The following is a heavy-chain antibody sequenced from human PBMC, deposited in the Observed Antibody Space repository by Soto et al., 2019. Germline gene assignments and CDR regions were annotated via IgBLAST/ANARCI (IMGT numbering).Heavy chain of an antibody. Sequence: GRSLRLSCAAPEFPFSSYPMRLLRPAPGKGMERVSAISGSGGSTYYADSVKGRLTISRDNSKHTLYLQMNRLRAEDTAVYYCAKDGGGDYVWGGYRETGYFDYWGQGILVTVSS. D-gene: IGHD3-16*02. V-gene: IGHV3-23*01. J-gene: IGHJ4*02. CDR1: EFPFSSYP. CDR3: AKDGGGDYVWGGYRETGYFDY. CDR2: ISGSGGST.